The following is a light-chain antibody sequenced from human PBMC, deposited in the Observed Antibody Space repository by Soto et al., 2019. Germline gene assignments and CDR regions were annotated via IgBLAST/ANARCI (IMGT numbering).Light chain of an antibody. Sequence: DIQLTQSPSFLSASVGDRVTITCRASQGISSYLAWYQQKPGKAPKLLIYAASTFQSGVPSRFSGSGSGTKFTLTISSLQPEVFETYYCQQLNSYPFTFGGGTKVDIK. CDR1: QGISSY. CDR3: QQLNSYPFT. CDR2: AAS. J-gene: IGKJ4*01. V-gene: IGKV1-9*01.